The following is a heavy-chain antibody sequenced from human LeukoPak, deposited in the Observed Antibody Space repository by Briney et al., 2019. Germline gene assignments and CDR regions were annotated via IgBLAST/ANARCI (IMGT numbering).Heavy chain of an antibody. J-gene: IGHJ4*02. Sequence: PGGSLRLSCAASGFTFSSYSMNWVRQAPGKGLEWVAFIRYDGSNIYYADSVKGRFTISRDNSKNTLYVQVNSLRAEDTAVYYCARDRYYYGSGSYYTPDYWGQGTLVTVSP. V-gene: IGHV3-30*02. CDR1: GFTFSSYS. D-gene: IGHD3-10*01. CDR3: ARDRYYYGSGSYYTPDY. CDR2: IRYDGSNI.